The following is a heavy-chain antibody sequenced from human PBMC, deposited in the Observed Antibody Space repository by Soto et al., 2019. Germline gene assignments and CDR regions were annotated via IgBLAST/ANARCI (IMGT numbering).Heavy chain of an antibody. D-gene: IGHD3-3*01. Sequence: GGSLRLSCAASGFTFTNYAMSWVRQAPGKGLEWVSAISGSTSNTYYADSVKGRFTISRDSSKNTLYLQTNSLRADDTAVYFCAKDSLDFWTGYCFDYWGRGTLVTVSS. CDR3: AKDSLDFWTGYCFDY. CDR1: GFTFTNYA. CDR2: ISGSTSNT. J-gene: IGHJ4*02. V-gene: IGHV3-23*01.